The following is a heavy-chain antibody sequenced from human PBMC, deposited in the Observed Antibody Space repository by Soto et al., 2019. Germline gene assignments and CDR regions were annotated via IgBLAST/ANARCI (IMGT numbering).Heavy chain of an antibody. Sequence: SETLSLTCTVSGGSISSYYWSWLRQPPGKGLEWIGYIYYSGSTNYSPSLKSRVTISVDTSKNQFSLKLSSVTAADTAVYYCARSPTVDRSNWPLNLDYWGQGTLVTVSS. CDR1: GGSISSYY. CDR2: IYYSGST. J-gene: IGHJ4*02. V-gene: IGHV4-59*01. D-gene: IGHD1-1*01. CDR3: ARSPTVDRSNWPLNLDY.